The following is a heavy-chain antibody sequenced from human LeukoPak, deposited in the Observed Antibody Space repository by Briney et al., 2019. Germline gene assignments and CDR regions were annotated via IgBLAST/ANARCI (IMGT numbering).Heavy chain of an antibody. Sequence: QPGGSLKLSCAASGFTFSGSAMHWVRQTSGKGLEWVGRIRSKTNSYATAYAASVKGRFTISRDDSKNTAYLQMSSLKTEDTAVYYCTRRSWDSSSDYWGQGTLVTVSS. J-gene: IGHJ4*02. CDR2: IRSKTNSYAT. CDR3: TRRSWDSSSDY. CDR1: GFTFSGSA. V-gene: IGHV3-73*01. D-gene: IGHD6-6*01.